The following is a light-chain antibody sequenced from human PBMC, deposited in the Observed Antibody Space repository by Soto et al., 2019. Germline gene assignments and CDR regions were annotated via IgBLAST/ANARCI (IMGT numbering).Light chain of an antibody. CDR2: GAS. J-gene: IGKJ2*01. CDR3: QQYNNWPRT. CDR1: QSVSSN. V-gene: IGKV3-15*01. Sequence: EIVMTQSPATLSVSPGERATLSCRASQSVSSNLAWYQQKPGQAPRLLIYGASIRATGIPARFSGSGSGTEFTLTISSLQSDDFAFYYCQQYNNWPRTFGQRTKLEIK.